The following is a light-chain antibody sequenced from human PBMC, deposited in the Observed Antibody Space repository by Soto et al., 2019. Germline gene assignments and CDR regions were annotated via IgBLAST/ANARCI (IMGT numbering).Light chain of an antibody. CDR3: QHYNSYSEA. V-gene: IGKV3-11*01. CDR2: DAS. CDR1: QSVSSY. Sequence: DIVLTHSPASLSLSRGERATLSCRASQSVSSYLAWYQQKPGQAPRLLIYDASNRATGIPARFSGSGSGTDFTLTISSLQPDDFATYYCQHYNSYSEAFGQGTKVDIK. J-gene: IGKJ1*01.